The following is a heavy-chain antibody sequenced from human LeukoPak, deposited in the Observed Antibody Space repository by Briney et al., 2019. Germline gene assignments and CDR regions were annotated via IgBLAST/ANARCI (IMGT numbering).Heavy chain of an antibody. V-gene: IGHV4-59*01. CDR3: AREARGSNGYYYNF. J-gene: IGHJ4*02. CDR2: ISYSGST. Sequence: SQTLSLTCSVSGGSISSYYWSWIRQFPGKGLEWIGDISYSGSTKYNPTLKSRATISADTSKNQFSLELTSVTAADTAVYYCAREARGSNGYYYNFWGQGTLVTVSS. D-gene: IGHD3-22*01. CDR1: GGSISSYY.